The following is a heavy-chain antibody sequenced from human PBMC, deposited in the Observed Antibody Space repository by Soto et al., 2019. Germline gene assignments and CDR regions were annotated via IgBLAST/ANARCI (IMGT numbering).Heavy chain of an antibody. D-gene: IGHD3-9*01. CDR2: INHSGST. J-gene: IGHJ5*02. V-gene: IGHV4-34*01. CDR3: ARSHALLRYFGGNWFDP. CDR1: GGSFSGYY. Sequence: SETLSLTCAVYGGSFSGYYWTWIRQPPWTGLEWIGEINHSGSTNYNPSLKSRVTISVDTSKNQFSLKLSSVTAADTAVYYCARSHALLRYFGGNWFDPWGQGTLVTVSS.